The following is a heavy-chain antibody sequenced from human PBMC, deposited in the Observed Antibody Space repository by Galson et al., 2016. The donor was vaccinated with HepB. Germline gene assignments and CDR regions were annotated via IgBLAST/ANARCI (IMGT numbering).Heavy chain of an antibody. J-gene: IGHJ4*02. CDR1: GFTFTTSW. CDR3: ARSIVATGMVDN. D-gene: IGHD6-13*01. CDR2: IYPGDSDT. V-gene: IGHV5-51*01. Sequence: QSGAEVKKPGESLKISCQASGFTFTTSWIGWVRQMPGKGLDWMGIIYPGDSDTRYSPSFQGQVTISADKSVSTAYLQWHSLRASDAAVYYCARSIVATGMVDNWGQGTLATVSS.